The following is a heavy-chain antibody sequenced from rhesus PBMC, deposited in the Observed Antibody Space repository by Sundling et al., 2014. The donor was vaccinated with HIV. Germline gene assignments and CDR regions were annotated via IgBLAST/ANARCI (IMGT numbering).Heavy chain of an antibody. V-gene: IGHV4-127*01. J-gene: IGHJ4*01. CDR1: GASISGGFA. CDR2: IFGSGSSP. Sequence: QVQMQESGPGLVKPSETLSLTCGVSGASISGGFAWSWIRQPPGKGLEWIGYIFGSGSSPNYNPSLKSRVTLSVDTSKNQLSLKLSSVTAADTAVYYCARDQAGLDYWGQGVLVTVSS. CDR3: ARDQAGLDY.